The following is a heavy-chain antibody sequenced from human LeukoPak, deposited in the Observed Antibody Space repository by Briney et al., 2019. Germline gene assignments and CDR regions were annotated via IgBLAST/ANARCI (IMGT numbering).Heavy chain of an antibody. Sequence: ASVKVSCKASGYTFTGYYMHWVRRAPGQGLEWMGWINPNSGGTNYAQKFQGRVTMTRDTSISTAYMELSRLRSDDTAVYYCAREGATGDNSGYETYFDYWGQGTLVTVSS. J-gene: IGHJ4*02. D-gene: IGHD5-12*01. CDR2: INPNSGGT. V-gene: IGHV1-2*02. CDR3: AREGATGDNSGYETYFDY. CDR1: GYTFTGYY.